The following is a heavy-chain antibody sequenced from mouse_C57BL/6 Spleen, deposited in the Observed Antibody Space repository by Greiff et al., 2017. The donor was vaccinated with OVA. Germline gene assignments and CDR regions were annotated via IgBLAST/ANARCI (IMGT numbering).Heavy chain of an antibody. CDR3: ARESDGSSYDAMDY. D-gene: IGHD1-1*01. V-gene: IGHV1-81*01. J-gene: IGHJ4*01. CDR1: GYTFTSYG. Sequence: QVQLQQSGAELARPGASVKLSCKASGYTFTSYGISWVKQRTGQGLEWIGEIYPRSGNTYYNEKFKGKATLTADKSSSTAYMELRSLTSEDSAVYFCARESDGSSYDAMDYWGQGTSVTVSS. CDR2: IYPRSGNT.